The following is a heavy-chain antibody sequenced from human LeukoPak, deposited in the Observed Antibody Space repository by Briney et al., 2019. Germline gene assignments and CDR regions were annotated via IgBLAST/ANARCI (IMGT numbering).Heavy chain of an antibody. CDR2: INSDGSST. J-gene: IGHJ6*02. V-gene: IGHV3-74*01. CDR1: GFTFSSNW. D-gene: IGHD6-13*01. Sequence: GGSLRLSCAASGFTFSSNWMHWVRQAPGKGLVWVSRINSDGSSTSYADSVKGRFTISRDNAKNTLYLQMNSLRAEDTAVYYCARDMGSSSGHYYYYGMDVWGQGTTVTVSS. CDR3: ARDMGSSSGHYYYYGMDV.